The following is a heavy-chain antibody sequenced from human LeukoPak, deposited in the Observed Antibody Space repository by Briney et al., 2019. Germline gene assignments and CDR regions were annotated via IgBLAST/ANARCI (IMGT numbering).Heavy chain of an antibody. D-gene: IGHD6-13*01. CDR3: AKDQGSYSSSWFSDR. Sequence: GGSLRLSCAASGFTFSAYAMNWVRQAPGRGLEWVSAIHGSSGRTYYVDSVRGRFTISRDNSQNTLYLQMNNLRVEDTALYYCAKDQGSYSSSWFSDRWGQGTLVTVS. V-gene: IGHV3-23*01. J-gene: IGHJ4*02. CDR1: GFTFSAYA. CDR2: IHGSSGRT.